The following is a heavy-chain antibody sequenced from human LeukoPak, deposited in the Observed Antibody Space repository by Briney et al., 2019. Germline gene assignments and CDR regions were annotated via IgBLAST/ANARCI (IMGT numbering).Heavy chain of an antibody. CDR1: GFTFSSYW. J-gene: IGHJ3*02. V-gene: IGHV3-74*01. Sequence: GGSLRLSCAASGFTFSSYWMHWVRQAPGKGLVWVSRINTDGSSTNYADSVKGRFTISRDNAKSTMYLQMSSLRAEDTAVYYCARAVPTAALATFDIWGQGTMVTVSS. CDR3: ARAVPTAALATFDI. CDR2: INTDGSST. D-gene: IGHD6-13*01.